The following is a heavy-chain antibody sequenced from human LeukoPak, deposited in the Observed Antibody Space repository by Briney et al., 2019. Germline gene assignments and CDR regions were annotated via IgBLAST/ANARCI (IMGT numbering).Heavy chain of an antibody. V-gene: IGHV3-7*05. D-gene: IGHD3-9*01. CDR3: ARVSDILTGYSGMDV. Sequence: GGSLRLSCAASGFTFSNYWMSWVRQAPGKGLEWVANIKADGSDKYYVDSAKGRFTISRDNAKNSLYLQMNSLRVEDTAVYYCARVSDILTGYSGMDVWGQGTTVTVSS. CDR1: GFTFSNYW. CDR2: IKADGSDK. J-gene: IGHJ6*02.